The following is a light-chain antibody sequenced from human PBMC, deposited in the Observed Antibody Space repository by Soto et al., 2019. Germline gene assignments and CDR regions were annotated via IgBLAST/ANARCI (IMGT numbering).Light chain of an antibody. Sequence: QSVLTQPPSVSGAPGQRVTISCTGSSSNIWAGYDVHWYQRLPGTAPKVLIYSNNNRPSGVPDRFSGSKSGTSASLAITGLQAEDEADYYCQSYDSSLSGSYVFGTGTKLTVL. CDR3: QSYDSSLSGSYV. J-gene: IGLJ1*01. CDR1: SSNIWAGYD. CDR2: SNN. V-gene: IGLV1-40*01.